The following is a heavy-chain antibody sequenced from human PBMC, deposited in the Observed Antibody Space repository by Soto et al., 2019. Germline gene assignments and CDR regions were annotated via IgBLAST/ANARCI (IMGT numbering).Heavy chain of an antibody. CDR2: IYYSGST. J-gene: IGHJ4*02. V-gene: IGHV4-59*01. Sequence: SETLSLTCTVSGGSISSCDWSWIRQPPGKGLEWIGYIYYSGSTNYNPSLKSRVTISVDTSKNQFSLKLSSVTAADTAVYYCARLEYSSGWYRFGYWGQGTLVTVSS. CDR3: ARLEYSSGWYRFGY. CDR1: GGSISSCD. D-gene: IGHD6-19*01.